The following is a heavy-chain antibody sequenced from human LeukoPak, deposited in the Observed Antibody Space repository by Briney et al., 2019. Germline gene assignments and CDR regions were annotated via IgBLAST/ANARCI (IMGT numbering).Heavy chain of an antibody. D-gene: IGHD3-3*02. CDR2: INTNTGNP. V-gene: IGHV7-4-1*02. Sequence: ASVKVSCKASGYTFTSYAMNWVRQAPGQALEWMGWINTNTGNPTYAQGFTGRFVFSLDTSVSKAYLQISSLKAEDTAVYYCARVEKISSHPDDAFDIWGQGTMVTVSS. J-gene: IGHJ3*02. CDR1: GYTFTSYA. CDR3: ARVEKISSHPDDAFDI.